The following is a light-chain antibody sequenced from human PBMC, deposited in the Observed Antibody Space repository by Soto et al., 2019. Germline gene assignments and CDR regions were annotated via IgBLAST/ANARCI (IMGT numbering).Light chain of an antibody. CDR1: SSDVGLYTY. CDR3: SLYPGTNKDV. J-gene: IGLJ2*01. CDR2: DVT. Sequence: QSALTQPASVSGAPGQSITISCTVTSSDVGLYTYVSWYQQHPGKAPKVIIYDVTNRPSGVSDRFSGSKSGNTASLTISGLQAEDEADYYCSLYPGTNKDVFGGGTKLTVL. V-gene: IGLV2-14*03.